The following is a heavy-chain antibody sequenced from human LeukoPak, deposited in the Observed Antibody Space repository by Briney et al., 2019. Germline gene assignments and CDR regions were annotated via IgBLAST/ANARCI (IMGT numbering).Heavy chain of an antibody. Sequence: SETLSLTCTVSGGSISSYYWSWIRQPPGKGLEWIGYIYYSGSTNYNPSLKSRVTISVDTSKNQISLKLSSVTAADTAVYYCARRLGKVFMDVWGQGTTVTVSS. CDR3: ARRLGKVFMDV. J-gene: IGHJ6*02. V-gene: IGHV4-59*08. CDR2: IYYSGST. D-gene: IGHD3-16*01. CDR1: GGSISSYY.